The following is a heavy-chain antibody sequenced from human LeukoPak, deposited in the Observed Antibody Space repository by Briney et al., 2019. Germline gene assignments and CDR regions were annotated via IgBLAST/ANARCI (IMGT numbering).Heavy chain of an antibody. D-gene: IGHD3-10*01. Sequence: SETLSLTCTVSGGSISSSSYYWGWIRQPPGKGREWIGSIYYSGSTYYNPSLKSRVTISVDTSKNQFSLKLSSVTAADTAVYYCASPPMGPKHYYYYYYMDVWGKGTTVTVSS. V-gene: IGHV4-39*01. CDR3: ASPPMGPKHYYYYYYMDV. J-gene: IGHJ6*03. CDR1: GGSISSSSYY. CDR2: IYYSGST.